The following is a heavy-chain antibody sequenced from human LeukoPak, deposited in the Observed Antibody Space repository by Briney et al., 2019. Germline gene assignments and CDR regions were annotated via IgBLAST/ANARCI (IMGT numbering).Heavy chain of an antibody. CDR3: ARVGVQHYYDSSGYSGDWFDP. J-gene: IGHJ5*02. Sequence: ASVKVSCKASGYTFTSYDINWVRQATGQGLEWMGWMNPNSGNTGYAQKFRGRVTMTRNTSISTAYMELSSLRSEDTAVYYCARVGVQHYYDSSGYSGDWFDPWGQGTLVTVSS. CDR2: MNPNSGNT. D-gene: IGHD3-22*01. CDR1: GYTFTSYD. V-gene: IGHV1-8*01.